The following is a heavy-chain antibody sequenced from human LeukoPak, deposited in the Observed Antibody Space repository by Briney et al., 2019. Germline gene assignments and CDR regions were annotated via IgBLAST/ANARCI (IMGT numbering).Heavy chain of an antibody. D-gene: IGHD4-23*01. J-gene: IGHJ3*02. CDR3: ARRVNGDAFDI. V-gene: IGHV4-34*01. CDR1: GGSFSGYY. CDR2: INHSGST. Sequence: PSETLSLTCAVYGGSFSGYYWSWIRQPPGKGLEWIGEINHSGSTNYNPSLKSRVTISVDTSKNQFSLKLSSVTAADTAVYYCARRVNGDAFDIWGQGTMVTVSS.